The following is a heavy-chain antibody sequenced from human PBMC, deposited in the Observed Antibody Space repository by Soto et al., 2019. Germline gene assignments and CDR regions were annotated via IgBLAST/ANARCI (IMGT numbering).Heavy chain of an antibody. CDR2: IWHDGSDT. J-gene: IGHJ6*02. Sequence: QVQLVESGGGVVQPGRSLRLSCTASGFSFNTYAMHWVRQAPGKGPEWVAVIWHDGSDTYHADSVRGRFTISRDNSKNTLYLQMNSLRAEDTALYYCAREPRGPDYGMAVWGQGTTVTVSS. V-gene: IGHV3-33*01. CDR3: AREPRGPDYGMAV. D-gene: IGHD3-16*01. CDR1: GFSFNTYA.